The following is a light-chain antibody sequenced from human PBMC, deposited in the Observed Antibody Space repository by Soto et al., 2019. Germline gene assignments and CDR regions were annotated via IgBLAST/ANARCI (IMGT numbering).Light chain of an antibody. CDR1: SSDVGGYNY. Sequence: QSTLTQPDSVSGSPGQSITISCTGTSSDVGGYNYVSWYQQHPGKAPKLMIYDVSNRPSGVSNRFSGSKSGNTASLTISRLQAEDEADYYCSSYTSSSTVVFGGGTEVTVL. J-gene: IGLJ2*01. CDR2: DVS. CDR3: SSYTSSSTVV. V-gene: IGLV2-14*01.